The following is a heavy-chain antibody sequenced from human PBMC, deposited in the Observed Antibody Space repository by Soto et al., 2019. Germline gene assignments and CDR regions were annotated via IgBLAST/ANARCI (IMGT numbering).Heavy chain of an antibody. V-gene: IGHV3-48*03. D-gene: IGHD4-17*01. Sequence: EVQLVESGGALVQPGGSLRLSCAASGFTFSDYVMNWVRQAPGKGLEWVSYTNSGGKSIKYTDSVKGRFTISRDNARTSLFLQMNSLRDDDTAVYYCARESHGDAFDFWGQGTLVTVSS. CDR3: ARESHGDAFDF. J-gene: IGHJ4*02. CDR1: GFTFSDYV. CDR2: TNSGGKSI.